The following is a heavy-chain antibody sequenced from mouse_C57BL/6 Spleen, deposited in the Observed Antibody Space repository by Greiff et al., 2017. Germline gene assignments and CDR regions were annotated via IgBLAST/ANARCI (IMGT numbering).Heavy chain of an antibody. CDR3: TTPSSGYPRFAY. CDR2: IDPENGDT. J-gene: IGHJ3*01. CDR1: GFNIKDDY. V-gene: IGHV14-4*01. D-gene: IGHD2-2*01. Sequence: EVQLQQSGAELVRPGASVKLSCTASGFNIKDDYMHWVKQRPEQGLEWIGWIDPENGDTEYASKFQGKATITADTSSNTAYLQLSSLTSEDTAVYYCTTPSSGYPRFAYWGQGTLVTVSA.